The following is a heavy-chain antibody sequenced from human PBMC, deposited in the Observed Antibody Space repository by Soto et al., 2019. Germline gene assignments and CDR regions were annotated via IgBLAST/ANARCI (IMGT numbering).Heavy chain of an antibody. D-gene: IGHD6-19*01. Sequence: ASVKVSCKVSGYTLTELSMHWVRQAPGKGLEWMGGFDPEDGETIYAQKFQGRVTMTEDTSTDTAYMELSSLRSEDTAMYYCATGLVTGYSSGWYHYFDYWGQGTLVTVSS. CDR1: GYTLTELS. CDR2: FDPEDGET. J-gene: IGHJ4*02. V-gene: IGHV1-24*01. CDR3: ATGLVTGYSSGWYHYFDY.